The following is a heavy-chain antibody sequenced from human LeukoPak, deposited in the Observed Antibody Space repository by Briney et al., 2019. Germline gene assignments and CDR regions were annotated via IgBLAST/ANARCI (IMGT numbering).Heavy chain of an antibody. J-gene: IGHJ4*02. CDR1: GFTFDDYA. CDR3: AGGYHGYFDY. Sequence: GGSLRLSCAASGFTFDDYAMHWVRQAPGKGLEWVSGISWNSGSIGYADSVKGRFTISRDNAKNSLYLQLNSLRAEGTALYYCAGGYHGYFDYWGQGTLVTVSS. V-gene: IGHV3-9*01. D-gene: IGHD5-12*01. CDR2: ISWNSGSI.